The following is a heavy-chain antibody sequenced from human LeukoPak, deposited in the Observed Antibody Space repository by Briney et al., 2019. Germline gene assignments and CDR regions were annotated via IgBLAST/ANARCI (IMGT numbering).Heavy chain of an antibody. CDR1: GFTFSSYA. V-gene: IGHV3-30-3*01. D-gene: IGHD4-23*01. Sequence: GGSLRLSCAASGFTFSSYAMHWVRQAPGKGLEWVAVISYDGSNKYYADSVKGRFTISRDNAKNSLYLQMNSLRAEDTAVYYCARAGRGVTQRYFDYWGQGTLVTVS. J-gene: IGHJ4*02. CDR3: ARAGRGVTQRYFDY. CDR2: ISYDGSNK.